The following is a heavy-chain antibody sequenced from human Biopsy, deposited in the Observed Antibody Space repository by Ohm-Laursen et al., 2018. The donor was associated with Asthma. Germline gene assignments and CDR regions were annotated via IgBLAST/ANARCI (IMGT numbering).Heavy chain of an antibody. CDR1: GFTFHNYV. CDR2: IFFNGSNK. Sequence: SLRLSCSASGFTFHNYVMHWVRQAPGKGLEWVAGIFFNGSNKHYADSVKGRFTISRDNSKDTLYLQVNSLRGDDTAVYYCARGKTWGRSYYFDYWGQGTLVTVSS. V-gene: IGHV3-30-3*01. D-gene: IGHD6-6*01. CDR3: ARGKTWGRSYYFDY. J-gene: IGHJ4*02.